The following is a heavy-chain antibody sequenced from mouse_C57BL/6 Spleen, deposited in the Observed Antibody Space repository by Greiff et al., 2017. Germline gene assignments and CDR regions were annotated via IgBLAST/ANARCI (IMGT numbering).Heavy chain of an antibody. CDR1: GYTFTEYT. CDR3: ARHGEVLYDGYDPNWYFDV. V-gene: IGHV1-62-2*01. CDR2: FYPGSGSI. J-gene: IGHJ1*03. D-gene: IGHD2-3*01. Sequence: QVQLQQSGAELVKPGASVKLSCKASGYTFTEYTIHWVKQRSGQGLEWIGWFYPGSGSIKYNEKFKDKATLTADKSSSTVYMELSRLTSEDSAVYFCARHGEVLYDGYDPNWYFDVWGTGTTVTVSS.